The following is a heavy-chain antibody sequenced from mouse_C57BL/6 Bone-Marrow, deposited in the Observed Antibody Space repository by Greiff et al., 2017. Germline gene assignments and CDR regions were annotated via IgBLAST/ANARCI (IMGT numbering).Heavy chain of an antibody. Sequence: EVKLVASGGGLVQPGGSLKLSCAASGFTFSDYGMAWVRQAPRKGPEWVAFISNLAYSIYYADTVTGRFTISRENAKNTLYLEMSSLRSEDTALYYCARQGGNYLYAMDYWGQGTSVTVSS. V-gene: IGHV5-15*01. D-gene: IGHD2-1*01. CDR1: GFTFSDYG. J-gene: IGHJ4*01. CDR2: ISNLAYSI. CDR3: ARQGGNYLYAMDY.